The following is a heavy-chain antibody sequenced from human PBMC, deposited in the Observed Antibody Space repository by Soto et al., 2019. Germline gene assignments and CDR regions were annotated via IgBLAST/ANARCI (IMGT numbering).Heavy chain of an antibody. Sequence: GGSLRLSCAASGFTFSSYGMHWVRQAPGKGLEWVAVISYDGSNKYYADSVKGRFTISRDSSKNTLYLQVNSLRAEDTAVYYCAKDQGVPFYYYGMDVWGQGTTVTVSS. CDR3: AKDQGVPFYYYGMDV. CDR2: ISYDGSNK. V-gene: IGHV3-30*18. J-gene: IGHJ6*02. D-gene: IGHD3-10*01. CDR1: GFTFSSYG.